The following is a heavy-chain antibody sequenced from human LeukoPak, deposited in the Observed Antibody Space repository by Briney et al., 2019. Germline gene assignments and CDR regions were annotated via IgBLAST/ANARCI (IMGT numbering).Heavy chain of an antibody. J-gene: IGHJ4*02. CDR1: GFTFSSYA. CDR3: AREGLTGDFFDY. CDR2: ISYDGSNK. V-gene: IGHV3-30*01. D-gene: IGHD7-27*01. Sequence: GRSLRLSCAASGFTFSSYAMHWVRQAPGKGLGWVAVISYDGSNKYYADSVKGRFTISRDNSKNTLYLQMNSLRAEDTAVYYCAREGLTGDFFDYWGQGTLVTVSS.